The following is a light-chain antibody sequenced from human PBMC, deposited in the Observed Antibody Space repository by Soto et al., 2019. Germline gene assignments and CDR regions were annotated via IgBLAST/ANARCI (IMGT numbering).Light chain of an antibody. CDR2: DAS. CDR1: QSVSSY. J-gene: IGKJ5*01. Sequence: EIVLTQSPATLSLSPGERANLSCRASQSVSSYLAWYQQKPGQAPRLLIYDASNRATGIPARFSGSGSGTDFTLTISSLEPEDFAVYYCQQRSNWPVITFGQGTRLEIK. CDR3: QQRSNWPVIT. V-gene: IGKV3-11*01.